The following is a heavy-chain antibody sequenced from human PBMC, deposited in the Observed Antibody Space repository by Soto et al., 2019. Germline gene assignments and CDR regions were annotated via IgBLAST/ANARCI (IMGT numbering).Heavy chain of an antibody. Sequence: EVQLVESGGGLVQPGGSLRLSCAASGFTFSTYSMNWVRQAPGKGLEWVSYISTRSNSIYYADSVKGRFTISRDNAKNSLFVQMNRLRDEDTAVYFCARAKYGGAYSPFDYWGQGTLVTVSS. J-gene: IGHJ4*02. CDR2: ISTRSNSI. CDR3: ARAKYGGAYSPFDY. CDR1: GFTFSTYS. D-gene: IGHD1-26*01. V-gene: IGHV3-48*02.